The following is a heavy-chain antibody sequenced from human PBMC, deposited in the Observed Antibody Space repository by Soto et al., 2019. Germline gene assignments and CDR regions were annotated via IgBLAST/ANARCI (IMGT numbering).Heavy chain of an antibody. Sequence: QLQLQESGPGLVKPSETLSLTCTVSGGSISSSSYYWGWIRQPPGKGLEWIGSIYYSGSTYYNPSLKSRVTISVDTSKNQFSLKLSSVTAADTAVYYCARHVSGWGSGYYFDYWGQGTLVTVSS. CDR1: GGSISSSSYY. J-gene: IGHJ4*02. CDR3: ARHVSGWGSGYYFDY. D-gene: IGHD3-16*01. V-gene: IGHV4-39*01. CDR2: IYYSGST.